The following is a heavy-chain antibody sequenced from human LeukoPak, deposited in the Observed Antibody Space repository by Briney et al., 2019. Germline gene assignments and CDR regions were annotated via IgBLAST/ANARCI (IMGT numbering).Heavy chain of an antibody. Sequence: GGSLRLSCAASGFTFSSYSMNWVRQAPGKGLEWVSSISSSSSYIYYADSVKGRFTISRDNSKNTLYLQMNSLRAEDTAVYYCARSKTYSYGFLYYYYYYMDVWGKGTTVTVSS. CDR1: GFTFSSYS. J-gene: IGHJ6*03. CDR2: ISSSSSYI. CDR3: ARSKTYSYGFLYYYYYYMDV. D-gene: IGHD5-18*01. V-gene: IGHV3-21*01.